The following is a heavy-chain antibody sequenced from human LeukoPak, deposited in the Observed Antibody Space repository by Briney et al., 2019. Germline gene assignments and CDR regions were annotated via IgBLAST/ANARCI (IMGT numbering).Heavy chain of an antibody. D-gene: IGHD2-15*01. V-gene: IGHV1-2*02. CDR2: INPNSGGT. CDR1: GYTFTGYY. J-gene: IGHJ4*02. Sequence: ASVKVSCKASGYTFTGYYMHWVRQAPGQGLEWMGWINPNSGGTNYAQKFQGRVTMTRDTSISTAYMELRSLRSDDTAVYYCARDESGSCYDYWGQGTLVTVSS. CDR3: ARDESGSCYDY.